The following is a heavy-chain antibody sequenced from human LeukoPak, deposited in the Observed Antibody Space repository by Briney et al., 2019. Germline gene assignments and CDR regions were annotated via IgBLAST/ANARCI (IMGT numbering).Heavy chain of an antibody. CDR1: EFTFTTYG. Sequence: TGGSLRLSRAASEFTFTTYGMHWVRQAPGKGLEWVAFIYYDGSNIYYADYVKGRFTISRDISKNTLYLQVDSLRAEDTAIYYCARDWKTNSFDYWGQGTLVTVSS. V-gene: IGHV3-33*01. J-gene: IGHJ4*02. CDR2: IYYDGSNI. CDR3: ARDWKTNSFDY. D-gene: IGHD1-1*01.